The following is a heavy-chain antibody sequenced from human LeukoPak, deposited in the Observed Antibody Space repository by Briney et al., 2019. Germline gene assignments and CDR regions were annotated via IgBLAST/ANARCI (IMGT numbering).Heavy chain of an antibody. CDR1: GYTFTSYY. Sequence: ASVKVSCKASGYTFTSYYMHWVRQAPGQGLEWMGIINPSGGSTSYAQKFQGRVTMTRDTSTSTVYMELSSLRSEDTAVYYCARAGYYYDSSGQAAFDIWGQGTMVTVSS. J-gene: IGHJ3*02. CDR2: INPSGGST. V-gene: IGHV1-46*01. D-gene: IGHD3-22*01. CDR3: ARAGYYYDSSGQAAFDI.